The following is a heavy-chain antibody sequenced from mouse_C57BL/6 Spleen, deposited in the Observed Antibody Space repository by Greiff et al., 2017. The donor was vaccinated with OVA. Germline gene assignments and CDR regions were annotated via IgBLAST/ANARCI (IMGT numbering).Heavy chain of an antibody. J-gene: IGHJ1*03. D-gene: IGHD1-1*01. Sequence: EVKLVESGGGLVQPGGSMKLSCVASGFTFSNYWMNWVRQSPEKGLEWVAQIRLKSDNYATHYAESVKGRFTISRDDSKSSVYLQMNNLRAEDTGIYYCSYYYGSSPYWYFDVWGTGTTVTVSS. CDR3: SYYYGSSPYWYFDV. V-gene: IGHV6-3*01. CDR1: GFTFSNYW. CDR2: IRLKSDNYAT.